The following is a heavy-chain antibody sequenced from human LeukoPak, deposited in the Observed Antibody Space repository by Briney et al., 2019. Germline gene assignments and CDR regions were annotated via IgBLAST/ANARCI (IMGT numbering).Heavy chain of an antibody. Sequence: GASVKVSCKASGCTFTSYGINWVRQAPGQGLEWMGWISTYNGNTNYAQKLQGRVTMTTDTSTSTAYMELRSLRSDDTAVYYCARGGENYYDSSGYYRYYYYYYMDVWGKGTTVTVSS. CDR3: ARGGENYYDSSGYYRYYYYYYMDV. CDR1: GCTFTSYG. V-gene: IGHV1-18*01. CDR2: ISTYNGNT. D-gene: IGHD3-22*01. J-gene: IGHJ6*03.